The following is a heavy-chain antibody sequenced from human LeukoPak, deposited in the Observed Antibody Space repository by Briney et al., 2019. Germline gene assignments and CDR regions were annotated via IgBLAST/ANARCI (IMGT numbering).Heavy chain of an antibody. CDR2: MNPNSGNT. D-gene: IGHD3-3*01. V-gene: IGHV1-8*02. Sequence: ASVKVSYKASGGTFNNYAISWVRQAPGQGLEWMGWMNPNSGNTGYAQKFQGRVTMTRNTSISTAYMELSSLRSEDTAVYYCARGSYYDFWSGYSYYYYYMDVWGKGTTVTVSS. CDR1: GGTFNNYA. CDR3: ARGSYYDFWSGYSYYYYYMDV. J-gene: IGHJ6*03.